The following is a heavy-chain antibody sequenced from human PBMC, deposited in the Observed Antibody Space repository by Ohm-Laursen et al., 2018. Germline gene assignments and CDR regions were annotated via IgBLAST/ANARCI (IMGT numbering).Heavy chain of an antibody. D-gene: IGHD1-26*01. CDR3: ARRANSAFPYYLDY. J-gene: IGHJ4*02. Sequence: GTLSLTCTVSGGSISSYYWSWVRQPPGKGLEWIGYIHNSGSANYNPSLKSRVTIATDTSKNQLSLKLSSVTAADTAVYYCARRANSAFPYYLDYWGQGTLVTVSS. CDR2: IHNSGSA. V-gene: IGHV4-59*08. CDR1: GGSISSYY.